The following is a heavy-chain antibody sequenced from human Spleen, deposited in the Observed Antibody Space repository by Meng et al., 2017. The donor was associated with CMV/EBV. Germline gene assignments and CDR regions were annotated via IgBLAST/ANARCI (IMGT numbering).Heavy chain of an antibody. CDR3: ARSTRYFDWLM. CDR2: IFYTGTS. D-gene: IGHD3-9*01. CDR1: GGSITSSSHF. Sequence: SETLSLTCTVSGGSITSSSHFWGWIRQPPGKGLEWFASIFYTGTSYYNPSLKSRVSISVDTSKNRFSLKLTSVTAADTAFYYCARSTRYFDWLMWGQGTMVTVSS. V-gene: IGHV4-39*07. J-gene: IGHJ3*01.